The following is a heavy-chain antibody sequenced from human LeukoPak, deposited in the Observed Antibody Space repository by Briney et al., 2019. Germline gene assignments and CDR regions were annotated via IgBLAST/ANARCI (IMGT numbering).Heavy chain of an antibody. Sequence: SVKVSCKASGGTFSSYAISWVRQAPGQGLEWMGRIIPILGIANYAQKLQGRVTMTTDTSTSTAYMELRSLRSDDTAVYYCARVQYYDFWSGYSDDAFDIWGQGTMVTVSS. D-gene: IGHD3-3*01. J-gene: IGHJ3*02. CDR2: IIPILGIA. V-gene: IGHV1-69*04. CDR3: ARVQYYDFWSGYSDDAFDI. CDR1: GGTFSSYA.